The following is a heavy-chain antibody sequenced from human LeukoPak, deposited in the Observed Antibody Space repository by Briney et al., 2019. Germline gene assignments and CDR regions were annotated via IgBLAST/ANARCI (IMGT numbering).Heavy chain of an antibody. CDR2: INYSGST. D-gene: IGHD3-22*01. V-gene: IGHV4-59*08. Sequence: WRPRSLTCTVLGGSISSYYWTGIGKPPGKGLEGIGYINYSGSTNYHPSLKSRVTISVDPSKNPFSLTLSPVTAADTAVYYCATHQYDSTGSTGAHDAFDIWGQGTMVTVSS. CDR3: ATHQYDSTGSTGAHDAFDI. J-gene: IGHJ3*02. CDR1: GGSISSYY.